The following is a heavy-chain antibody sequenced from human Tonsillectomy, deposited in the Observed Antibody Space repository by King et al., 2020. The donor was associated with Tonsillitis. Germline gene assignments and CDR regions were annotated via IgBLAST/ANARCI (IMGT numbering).Heavy chain of an antibody. CDR1: GFTFSSYW. CDR3: AREGPTMVATGYFDY. J-gene: IGHJ4*02. CDR2: IKQDGSEK. Sequence: QLVQSGGGLVQPGGSLRLSCAASGFTFSSYWMSWVRQAPGKGLEWEANIKQDGSEKYYVDSVKGRFTISRDNAKNSLYLQMNSLRAEDTAVYYCAREGPTMVATGYFDYWGQGTLVTVSS. D-gene: IGHD5-12*01. V-gene: IGHV3-7*01.